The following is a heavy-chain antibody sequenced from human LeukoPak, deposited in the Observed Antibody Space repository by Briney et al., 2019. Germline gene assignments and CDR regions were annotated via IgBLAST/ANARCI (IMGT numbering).Heavy chain of an antibody. V-gene: IGHV1-69*13. CDR2: IIPIFGTA. CDR3: ARGGSSTSCYLY. J-gene: IGHJ4*02. Sequence: SVKVSCRASGGTFSSYAISWVRQAPGQGLEWMGGIIPIFGTANYAQKFQGRVTITADESTSTAYMELSSLRSEDTAVYYCARGGSSTSCYLYWGQGTLVTVSS. CDR1: GGTFSSYA. D-gene: IGHD2-2*01.